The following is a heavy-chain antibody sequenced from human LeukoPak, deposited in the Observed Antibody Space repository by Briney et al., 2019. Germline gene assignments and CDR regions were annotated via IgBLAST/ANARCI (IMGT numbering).Heavy chain of an antibody. Sequence: PSETLSLTCTVSGGSISPYYWSWIRQPPGKGLEWIGFMHHSGSTSHHPSLQNRVTMSVDTSKNQLSLKLTSATAADTAMYFCAGVRTAGTGPDCWGQGTLVTVSS. D-gene: IGHD6-13*01. CDR2: MHHSGST. CDR3: AGVRTAGTGPDC. J-gene: IGHJ4*02. V-gene: IGHV4-59*01. CDR1: GGSISPYY.